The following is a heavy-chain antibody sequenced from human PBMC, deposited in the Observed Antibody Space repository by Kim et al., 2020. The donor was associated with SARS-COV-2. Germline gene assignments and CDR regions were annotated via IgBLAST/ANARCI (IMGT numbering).Heavy chain of an antibody. CDR2: IYSGGSST. D-gene: IGHD3-10*01. CDR1: GFTFSSYA. V-gene: IGHV3-23*03. Sequence: GGSLRLSCAASGFTFSSYAMSWVRQAPGKGLEWVSVIYSGGSSTYYADSVKGRFTISRDNSKNTLYLQMNSLRAEDTAVYYCAKTITMVRGVKSYYFDYWGQGTLVTVSS. J-gene: IGHJ4*02. CDR3: AKTITMVRGVKSYYFDY.